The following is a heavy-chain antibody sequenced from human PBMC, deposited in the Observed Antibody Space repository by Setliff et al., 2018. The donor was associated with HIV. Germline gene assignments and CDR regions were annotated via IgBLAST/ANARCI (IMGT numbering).Heavy chain of an antibody. J-gene: IGHJ5*02. D-gene: IGHD3-10*01. Sequence: GESLKISCKGSGYNFANHYISWVRQKPGKGLEWMGKMDPSNSYTNYDPSFQGHATMSADTSINTAYLHFNNLKASDSAIYYCARHGEEHPSSFFDPWGQGTLVTAPQ. CDR2: MDPSNSYT. V-gene: IGHV5-10-1*01. CDR1: GYNFANHY. CDR3: ARHGEEHPSSFFDP.